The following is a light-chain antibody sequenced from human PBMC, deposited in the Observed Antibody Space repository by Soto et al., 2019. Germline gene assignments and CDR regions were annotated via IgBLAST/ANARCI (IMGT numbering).Light chain of an antibody. V-gene: IGLV2-14*01. J-gene: IGLJ2*01. CDR1: SSDVGGYNY. Sequence: QSALTQPASVSGSPGQSITISCTGTSSDVGGYNYVSWYQQHPGKAPKLMIYDVSNLPSGVSNRCCGSKSGNTASLTISGLQAEDEADYYCSSYTSSSTSVVFGGGTKVTVL. CDR3: SSYTSSSTSVV. CDR2: DVS.